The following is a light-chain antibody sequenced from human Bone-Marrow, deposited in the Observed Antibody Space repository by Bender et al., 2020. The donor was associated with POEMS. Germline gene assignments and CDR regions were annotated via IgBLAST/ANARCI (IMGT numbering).Light chain of an antibody. J-gene: IGLJ2*01. CDR1: RLGDRF. Sequence: SYTLTQPPSVSVSPGQTAAITCSGERLGDRFLCWYQKKPGQSPLLIIYQDSRRPSGIPERFSGSNSGNTATLTISGTQAMDEADYYCQAWDDTAVIFGGGTRLTVL. CDR2: QDS. V-gene: IGLV3-1*01. CDR3: QAWDDTAVI.